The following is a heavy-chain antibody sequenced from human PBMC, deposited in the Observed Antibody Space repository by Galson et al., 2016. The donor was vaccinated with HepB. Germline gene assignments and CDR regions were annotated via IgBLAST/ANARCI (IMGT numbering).Heavy chain of an antibody. D-gene: IGHD2-8*01. CDR1: GFTFSSYA. CDR2: ISYDGDNE. Sequence: SLRLSCAGSGFTFSSYAVHWVRQPPGKGLEWVAAISYDGDNEYYVDSLKGRYTISRDNSRNTVYLHMSSLRRDDTAVYYCARGSSAVHATVVGLDYWGQGTLVIVSS. CDR3: ARGSSAVHATVVGLDY. J-gene: IGHJ4*02. V-gene: IGHV3-30-3*01.